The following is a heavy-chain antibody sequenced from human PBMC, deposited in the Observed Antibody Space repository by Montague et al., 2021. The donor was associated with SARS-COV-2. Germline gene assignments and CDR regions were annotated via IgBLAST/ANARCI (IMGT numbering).Heavy chain of an antibody. D-gene: IGHD2-21*01. Sequence: SETLSLTCTVSGGSIRSYYWSWIRQPPGKGLEWIGYIYYSGSTNYNPSLKSRVTISVDTSKNQFSLKLSSVTAADTAVYYCASQVPDFCGGIDYWGQGTLVTVSS. CDR3: ASQVPDFCGGIDY. CDR2: IYYSGST. J-gene: IGHJ4*02. V-gene: IGHV4-59*01. CDR1: GGSIRSYY.